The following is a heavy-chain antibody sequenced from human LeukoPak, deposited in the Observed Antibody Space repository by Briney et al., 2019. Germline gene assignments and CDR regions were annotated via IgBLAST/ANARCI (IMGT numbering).Heavy chain of an antibody. CDR2: IWYDGSNK. CDR3: ARDKYRGLYYYYYYYMDV. V-gene: IGHV3-33*01. D-gene: IGHD3-10*01. Sequence: GRSLRLSCAASGFTFSSYGMHWVRQAPGKGLEWVAVIWYDGSNKYYADSVKGRFTISRDNSKNTLYLQMNSLRAEDTAVYYCARDKYRGLYYYYYYYMDVWGKGTTVTVSS. CDR1: GFTFSSYG. J-gene: IGHJ6*03.